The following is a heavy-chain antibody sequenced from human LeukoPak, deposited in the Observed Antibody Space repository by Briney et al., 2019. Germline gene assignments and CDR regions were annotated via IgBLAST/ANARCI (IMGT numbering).Heavy chain of an antibody. D-gene: IGHD5-24*01. Sequence: PEASVKVSCKTSGYTFTDYYLHWVRQAPGQGLEWMGWINPNSGGTNYAQTFQGRVTMTRDTSITTAYLELSRLRSDDTAVYSCARIGYNHYFDYWGRGTLVTVSS. CDR3: ARIGYNHYFDY. CDR2: INPNSGGT. J-gene: IGHJ4*02. CDR1: GYTFTDYY. V-gene: IGHV1-2*02.